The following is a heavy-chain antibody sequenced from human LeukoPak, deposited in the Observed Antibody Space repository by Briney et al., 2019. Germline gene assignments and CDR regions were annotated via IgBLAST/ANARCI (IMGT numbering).Heavy chain of an antibody. V-gene: IGHV5-51*01. Sequence: GESLKISCKGSGYSFTSYWIGWVRQMPGKGLEWMGIIYPGDSDTRYSPSFQGQVTISADKSISTAYLQWSSLRAEDTAVYYCARVSTIFGVASSPFDYWGQGTLVTVSS. CDR3: ARVSTIFGVASSPFDY. CDR2: IYPGDSDT. J-gene: IGHJ4*02. CDR1: GYSFTSYW. D-gene: IGHD3-3*01.